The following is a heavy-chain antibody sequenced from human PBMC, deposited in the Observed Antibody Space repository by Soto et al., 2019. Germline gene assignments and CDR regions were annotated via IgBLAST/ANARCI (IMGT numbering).Heavy chain of an antibody. V-gene: IGHV1-24*01. Sequence: ASVKVSCKVSGYTLTELSMHWVRQAPGKGLEWMGGFDPEDGETIYAQKFQGRVTMTEDTSTDTAYMELSSLRSEDTAVYYCATGLQLERRVVWFDPWGQGTLVTVSS. CDR1: GYTLTELS. CDR2: FDPEDGET. CDR3: ATGLQLERRVVWFDP. D-gene: IGHD1-1*01. J-gene: IGHJ5*02.